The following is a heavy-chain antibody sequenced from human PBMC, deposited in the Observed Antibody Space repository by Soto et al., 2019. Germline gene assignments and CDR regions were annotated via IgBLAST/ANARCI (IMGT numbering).Heavy chain of an antibody. CDR2: INPNSGGT. Sequence: SVKVSCKASGYTFTGYYMHWVRQAPGQGLEWMGWINPNSGGTNYAQKFQGRVTMTRDTSISTAYMELSRLRSDDTAVYYCARRSSSWMYYFDYWGQGTLVTVPQ. CDR3: ARRSSSWMYYFDY. D-gene: IGHD6-13*01. V-gene: IGHV1-2*02. J-gene: IGHJ4*02. CDR1: GYTFTGYY.